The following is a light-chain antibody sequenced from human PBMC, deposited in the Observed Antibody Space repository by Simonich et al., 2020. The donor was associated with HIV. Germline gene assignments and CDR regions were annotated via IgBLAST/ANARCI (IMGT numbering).Light chain of an antibody. J-gene: IGKJ2*01. CDR2: WAS. CDR3: QQCHTHPHT. CDR1: QSVLYSSNNKNY. V-gene: IGKV4-1*01. Sequence: DIVMTQSPDSLAVSLGERATINCKSSQSVLYSSNNKNYLAWYQQKPGQPPKLLMYWASTRESGGPDRFSGSGSGTDFTLTISSLQAEDVAVYFCQQCHTHPHTFGQGTKLEIK.